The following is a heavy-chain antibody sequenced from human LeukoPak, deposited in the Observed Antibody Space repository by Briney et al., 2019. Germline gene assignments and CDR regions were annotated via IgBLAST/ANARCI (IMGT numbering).Heavy chain of an antibody. CDR3: ARAVVVVAAPRGYYYYGMDV. D-gene: IGHD2-15*01. CDR2: IIPIFGTA. CDR1: GGTFSSYA. J-gene: IGHJ6*04. V-gene: IGHV1-69*13. Sequence: GASVKVSCKASGGTFSSYAISWVRQAPGQGLEWMGGIIPIFGTANYAQKFQGRVTITADESTSTAYMELSSLRSEDTAVYYCARAVVVVAAPRGYYYYGMDVWGKGTTVTVSS.